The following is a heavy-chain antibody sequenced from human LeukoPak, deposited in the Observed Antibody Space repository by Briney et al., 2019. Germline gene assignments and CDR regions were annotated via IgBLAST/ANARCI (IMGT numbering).Heavy chain of an antibody. D-gene: IGHD3-22*01. J-gene: IGHJ4*02. CDR1: GFTFSSYA. V-gene: IGHV3-23*01. Sequence: GGSLRLSCAASGFTFSSYAMSWVRQAPGKGLEWVSAMSGSGGFTYYADSVKGRFTISRDNSKNTLYLQMNSLRAEDTAVYYCARERYYYDSSGYHYWGQGTLVTVSS. CDR3: ARERYYYDSSGYHY. CDR2: MSGSGGFT.